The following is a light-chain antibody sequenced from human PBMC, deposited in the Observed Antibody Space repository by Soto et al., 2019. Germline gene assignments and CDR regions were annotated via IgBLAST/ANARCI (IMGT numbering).Light chain of an antibody. V-gene: IGKV3-15*01. CDR1: PSVSSN. CDR2: GAS. Sequence: EIVMTQSPATLSVSQGERATLSCRASPSVSSNLAWYRQKPGQAPRLLIYGASTRATGIPDRLSGSGSGTEFTLTISSLQSEDFAVYYCQQYKNWPLYTFGQGTKLEIK. CDR3: QQYKNWPLYT. J-gene: IGKJ2*01.